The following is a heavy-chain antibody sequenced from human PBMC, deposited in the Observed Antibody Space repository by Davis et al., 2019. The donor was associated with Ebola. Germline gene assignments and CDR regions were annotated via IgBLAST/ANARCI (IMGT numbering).Heavy chain of an antibody. CDR2: IYSGGST. Sequence: PGGSLRLSCAASGFTFSDYYMSWVRQAPGKGLEWVSVIYSGGSTYYADSVKGRFTISRDNSKNTLYLQMNSLRAEDTAVYYCARYFDYWGQGTLVTVSS. CDR1: GFTFSDYY. CDR3: ARYFDY. V-gene: IGHV3-53*01. J-gene: IGHJ4*02.